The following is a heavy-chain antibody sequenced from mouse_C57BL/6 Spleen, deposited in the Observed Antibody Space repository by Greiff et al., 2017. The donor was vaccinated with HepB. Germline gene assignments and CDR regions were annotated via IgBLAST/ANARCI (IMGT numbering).Heavy chain of an antibody. CDR2: IYPGSGST. D-gene: IGHD3-2*02. Sequence: QVQLQQPGAELVKPGASVKMSCKASGYTFTSYWITWVKQRPGQGLEWIGDIYPGSGSTNYNEKFKSKATLTVDTSSSTANMQLSSLTSEDSAVYYCARTLRIRNYAMDDWGQGTSVTVSS. CDR1: GYTFTSYW. V-gene: IGHV1-55*01. J-gene: IGHJ4*01. CDR3: ARTLRIRNYAMDD.